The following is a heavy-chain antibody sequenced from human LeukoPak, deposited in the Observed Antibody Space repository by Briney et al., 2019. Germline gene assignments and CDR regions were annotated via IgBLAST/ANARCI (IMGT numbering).Heavy chain of an antibody. CDR2: ISYHARDQ. Sequence: PGGSLRLSCAASGFTFSSYAMHWVRQAPGKGLEWVTVISYHARDQFYADSVKGRFTVSRDNSKNTLYLQMNSQRAEDSAVYYCAAQPCSGGVCYLDYWGQGTLVTVSS. CDR1: GFTFSSYA. J-gene: IGHJ4*02. CDR3: AAQPCSGGVCYLDY. D-gene: IGHD2-8*02. V-gene: IGHV3-30*04.